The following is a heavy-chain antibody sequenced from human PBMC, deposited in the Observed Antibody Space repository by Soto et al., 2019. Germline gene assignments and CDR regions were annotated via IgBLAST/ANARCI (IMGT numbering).Heavy chain of an antibody. V-gene: IGHV3-48*01. J-gene: IGHJ3*02. CDR2: ITSSRSTI. CDR1: GFTFSTYG. Sequence: ESGGGLVQPGGSLRLSCAASGFTFSTYGMSWVRQAPGKGLEWVSYITSSRSTIYYADSVKGRFTISRDNAENSLYLQMNSLRAEDTAVYYCARTSGAFDIWGQGTMVTVSS. CDR3: ARTSGAFDI.